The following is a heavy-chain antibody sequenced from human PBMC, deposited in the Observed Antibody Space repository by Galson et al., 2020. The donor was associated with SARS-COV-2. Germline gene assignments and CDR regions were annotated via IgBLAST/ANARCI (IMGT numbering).Heavy chain of an antibody. CDR2: SRGNGGTH. V-gene: IGHV3-23*01. Sequence: TGGSLRLSCAPSGFTLRDNGMSWVRQAPGKGLEWVSASRGNGGTHHSADSVKGRFTVSRDNSKDTLYLQMNSLRGDDTAVYYCATLSWSMMVRGWGQGTLVTVSS. J-gene: IGHJ4*02. CDR3: ATLSWSMMVRG. D-gene: IGHD2-8*01. CDR1: GFTLRDNG.